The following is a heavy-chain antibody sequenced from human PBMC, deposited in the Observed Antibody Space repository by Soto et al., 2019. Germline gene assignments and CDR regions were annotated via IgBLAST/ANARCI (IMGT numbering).Heavy chain of an antibody. J-gene: IGHJ4*02. CDR3: AGSMVRGVILPFYDY. CDR2: IYYSGST. CDR1: GGSISSYY. D-gene: IGHD3-10*01. Sequence: QVQLQESGPGLVKPSETLSLTCTVSGGSISSYYWSWIRQPPGQGLEWIGYIYYSGSTNYNPSLKSRLTISVDTYKNQFSLKLSSVTAADTAVYYCAGSMVRGVILPFYDYWGQGTLVTVSS. V-gene: IGHV4-59*01.